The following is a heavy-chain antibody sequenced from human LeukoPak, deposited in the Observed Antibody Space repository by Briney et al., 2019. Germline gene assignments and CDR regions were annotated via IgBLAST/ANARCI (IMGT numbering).Heavy chain of an antibody. CDR3: ARENWVFDY. D-gene: IGHD7-27*01. Sequence: SETLSLTCTVSGYSISTNYYWAWIRQSPGTGLEWIGSVYHNGETYYNPSLKSRVTISVDTSKNQISLKVRSVTAADTAVYYCARENWVFDYWGQGILVTVSS. V-gene: IGHV4-38-2*02. J-gene: IGHJ4*02. CDR2: VYHNGET. CDR1: GYSISTNYY.